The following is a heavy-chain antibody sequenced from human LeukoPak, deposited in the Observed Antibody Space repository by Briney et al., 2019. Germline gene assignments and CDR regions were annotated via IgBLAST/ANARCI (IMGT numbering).Heavy chain of an antibody. CDR1: GFTFNNYS. J-gene: IGHJ3*02. D-gene: IGHD5-12*01. V-gene: IGHV3-21*01. Sequence: PGGSLRLSCAASGFTFNNYSMHWVRQAPGKGLEWVSSISSNSSYLYYADSVKGRFTISRDNAKNSLYLQMNRLRAGDTAVYYCAGGQIVATISDAFDIWGQGTMVTVSS. CDR3: AGGQIVATISDAFDI. CDR2: ISSNSSYL.